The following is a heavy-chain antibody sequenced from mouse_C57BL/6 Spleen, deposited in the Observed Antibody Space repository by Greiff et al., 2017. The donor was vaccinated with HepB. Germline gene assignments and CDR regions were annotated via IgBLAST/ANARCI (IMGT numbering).Heavy chain of an antibody. J-gene: IGHJ4*01. CDR2: ISGGGGNT. V-gene: IGHV5-9*01. CDR1: GFTFSSYT. Sequence: EVKLMESGGGLVKPGGSLKLSCAASGFTFSSYTMSWVRQTPEKRLEWVATISGGGGNTYYPDSVKGRFTISRDNAKNTLYLQMSSLRSEDTALYYCARQGESYAMDYWGQGTSVTVSS. CDR3: ARQGESYAMDY.